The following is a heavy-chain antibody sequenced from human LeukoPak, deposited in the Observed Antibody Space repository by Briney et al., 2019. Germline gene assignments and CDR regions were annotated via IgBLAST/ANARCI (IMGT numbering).Heavy chain of an antibody. D-gene: IGHD5-12*01. CDR2: MYPSGST. J-gene: IGHJ2*01. V-gene: IGHV4-4*07. CDR1: GGSIRSNY. CDR3: ARDRGGYNWYFDL. Sequence: PSETLSLTCTVSGGSIRSNYWNWIRQPAGKGLEWIGRMYPSGSTNYNPSLNSRVTMSVDTSKNQFSLKLSSVTAADSAVYYCARDRGGYNWYFDLWGRGTLVTVSS.